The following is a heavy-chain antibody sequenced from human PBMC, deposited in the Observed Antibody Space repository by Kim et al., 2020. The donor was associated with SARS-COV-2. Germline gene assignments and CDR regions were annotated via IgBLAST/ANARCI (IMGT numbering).Heavy chain of an antibody. Sequence: SETLSLTCTVSGGSISSYYWSWIRQPPGKGLEWIGYIYYSGSTNYNPSLKSRVTISVDTSKNQFSLKLSSVTAADTAVYYCARDSSSWFRRGGMDVWGQGTTVTVSS. CDR2: IYYSGST. D-gene: IGHD6-13*01. V-gene: IGHV4-59*01. CDR3: ARDSSSWFRRGGMDV. CDR1: GGSISSYY. J-gene: IGHJ6*02.